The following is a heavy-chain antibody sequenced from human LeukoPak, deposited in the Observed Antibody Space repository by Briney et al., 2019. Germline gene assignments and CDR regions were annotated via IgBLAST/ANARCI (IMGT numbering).Heavy chain of an antibody. J-gene: IGHJ4*02. CDR2: IYHSGST. V-gene: IGHV4-39*01. D-gene: IGHD2-2*01. CDR1: GGSISSSTYY. Sequence: SETLSLTCTVSGGSISSSTYYWGWIRQPPGKGLEWIGYIYHSGSTYYNPSLKSRVTISVDRSKNQFSLKLSSVTAADTAVYYCARHNYQLSALDYWGQGTLVTVSS. CDR3: ARHNYQLSALDY.